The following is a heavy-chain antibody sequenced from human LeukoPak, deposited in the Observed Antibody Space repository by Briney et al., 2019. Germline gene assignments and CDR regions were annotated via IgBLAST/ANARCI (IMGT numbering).Heavy chain of an antibody. V-gene: IGHV3-30*18. D-gene: IGHD3-22*01. CDR1: GFTFSSYG. J-gene: IGHJ3*02. CDR2: ISYDGSNK. CDR3: AKEGDYYDSSGYYQDI. Sequence: PGRSLRLSCAASGFTFSSYGMHWVRQAPGKGLEWVAVISYDGSNKYYADSVKGRFTISRDNSKNTLYLQMNSLRAEDTAVYYCAKEGDYYDSSGYYQDIWGQGTMVTVSS.